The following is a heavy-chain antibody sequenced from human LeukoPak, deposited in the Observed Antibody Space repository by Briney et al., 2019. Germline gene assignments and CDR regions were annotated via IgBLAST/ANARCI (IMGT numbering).Heavy chain of an antibody. V-gene: IGHV1-46*01. D-gene: IGHD5-24*01. CDR2: INPSGGST. CDR1: GCTFTNYY. J-gene: IGHJ4*02. Sequence: ASVKVSCEASGCTFTNYYIHWVRQAPGQGLEWMGIINPSGGSTSYAQKLQGRVTMTRDTPTSTVYMELSSLRSEDTAVYYCARGGKGNADGYNQALNYWGQGTLVTVSS. CDR3: ARGGKGNADGYNQALNY.